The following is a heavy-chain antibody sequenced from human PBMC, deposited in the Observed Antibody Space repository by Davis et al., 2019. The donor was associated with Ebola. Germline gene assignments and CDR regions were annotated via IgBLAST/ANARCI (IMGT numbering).Heavy chain of an antibody. J-gene: IGHJ6*04. Sequence: MPSETLSLTCTVSGGSISNNFYNWGWIRQSPNKGLEWIASIYYSGNTYYNPSLKSRVTMSVDTSKSQFSLMLRSVTVADTAVYYCARAENIVVVPAAPFNPHPPYYYYGMDVWGKGTTVTVSS. CDR3: ARAENIVVVPAAPFNPHPPYYYYGMDV. CDR2: IYYSGNT. V-gene: IGHV4-39*01. CDR1: GGSISNNFYN. D-gene: IGHD2-2*01.